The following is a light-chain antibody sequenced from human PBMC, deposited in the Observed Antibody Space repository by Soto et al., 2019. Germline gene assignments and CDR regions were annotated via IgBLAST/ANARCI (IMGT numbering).Light chain of an antibody. CDR1: QSVLYSSNNKNY. J-gene: IGKJ3*01. CDR3: QQYYSTRVT. Sequence: DIVMTQSPDSLAVSLGERATINCKSSQSVLYSSNNKNYLAWYQRKPGQPPKLLIYWASTRESGVPDRFSGSGSGTDFTLTISSLQAEDVAGYYCQQYYSTRVTFGPGTKVDIK. V-gene: IGKV4-1*01. CDR2: WAS.